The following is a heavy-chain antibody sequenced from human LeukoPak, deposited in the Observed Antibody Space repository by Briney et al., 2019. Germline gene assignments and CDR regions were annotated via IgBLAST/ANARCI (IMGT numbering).Heavy chain of an antibody. CDR1: GFTFSNYW. CDR3: AAYSPPNY. D-gene: IGHD6-13*01. Sequence: PGGSLRLSCAASGFTFSNYWMSWVRQAPGKGLEWVANMNRDGSEIYYVDSIKGRFTISRDNAKNSLYLQMNSLRAEDTAVYYCAAYSPPNYWGQGALVTVSS. CDR2: MNRDGSEI. V-gene: IGHV3-7*01. J-gene: IGHJ4*02.